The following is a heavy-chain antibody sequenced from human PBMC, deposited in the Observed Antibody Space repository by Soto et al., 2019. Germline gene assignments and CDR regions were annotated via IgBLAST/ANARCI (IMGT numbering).Heavy chain of an antibody. CDR1: GGSFSGYY. Sequence: QVQLQQWGAGLLKPSETLSLTCAVYGGSFSGYYWSWIRQPPGKGLEWIGEINHSGSTNYNPSLKSRVTISVDASKNQFSLKLSCVTAADTAVYYCASGRTRLAKAGYYYGMDVWGQGTTVTVSS. CDR2: INHSGST. CDR3: ASGRTRLAKAGYYYGMDV. J-gene: IGHJ6*02. V-gene: IGHV4-34*01. D-gene: IGHD2-8*01.